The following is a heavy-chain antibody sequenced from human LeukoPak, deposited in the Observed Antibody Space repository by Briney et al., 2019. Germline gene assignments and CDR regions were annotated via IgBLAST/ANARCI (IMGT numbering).Heavy chain of an antibody. Sequence: GGSLRLSCAASGFTFSNYGMGWVRQAPGKGLEWTSTISGSGVSTYYAGSVKGRFTISRDNSKNTLYLQMNSLRAEDTAVCYCAKDPRKPDWNEIDYWGQGTLVTVSS. CDR2: ISGSGVST. J-gene: IGHJ4*02. V-gene: IGHV3-23*01. D-gene: IGHD1-1*01. CDR3: AKDPRKPDWNEIDY. CDR1: GFTFSNYG.